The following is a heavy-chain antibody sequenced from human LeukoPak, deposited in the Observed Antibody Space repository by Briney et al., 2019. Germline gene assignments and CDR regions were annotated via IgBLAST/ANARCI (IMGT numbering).Heavy chain of an antibody. V-gene: IGHV3-53*01. Sequence: GGSLRLSCAVFGVTVSSNYMSWVRQAPGKGLEWVSVLYGGGTTYYADSVKGRFTISRDNAKNSLYLQMNSLRAEDTAVYYCARVEGQEDYWGQGTLVTVSS. CDR3: ARVEGQEDY. CDR2: LYGGGTT. D-gene: IGHD5-24*01. J-gene: IGHJ4*02. CDR1: GVTVSSNY.